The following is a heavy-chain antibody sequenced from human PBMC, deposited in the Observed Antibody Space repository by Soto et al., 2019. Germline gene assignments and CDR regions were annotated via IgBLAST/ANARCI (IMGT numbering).Heavy chain of an antibody. D-gene: IGHD3-9*01. CDR1: EFTFSTYC. CDR3: ARSTDYDLLTGNFMDPFDY. CDR2: LNRDGSIT. J-gene: IGHJ4*02. Sequence: PGGSLRLSCEASEFTFSTYCMHWVRQAPGKGLVWVSRLNRDGSITAYADSVKGRFTISRDNSKNTLYLQMNSLRAEDTAVYYCARSTDYDLLTGNFMDPFDYWGQGTLVTVSS. V-gene: IGHV3-74*01.